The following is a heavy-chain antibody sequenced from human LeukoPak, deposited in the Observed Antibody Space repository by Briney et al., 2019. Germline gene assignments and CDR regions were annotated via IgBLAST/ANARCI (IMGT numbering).Heavy chain of an antibody. J-gene: IGHJ5*02. CDR1: GGSITSYY. CDR3: ARHLGYCSTTSCQPGFDP. Sequence: SETLSLTCTVSGGSITSYYWSWIRQPPGKGLEWIGYIYYSGNTNYNPSLKSRVTISVDTSKNQFSLELSSVTAADTAVYYCARHLGYCSTTSCQPGFDPWGQGTLVTVSS. V-gene: IGHV4-59*08. D-gene: IGHD2-2*01. CDR2: IYYSGNT.